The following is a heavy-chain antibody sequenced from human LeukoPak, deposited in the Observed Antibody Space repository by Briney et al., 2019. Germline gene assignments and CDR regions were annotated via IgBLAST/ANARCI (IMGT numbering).Heavy chain of an antibody. CDR1: GGTFDNYA. CDR3: ARGLFGGFASAPFDH. V-gene: IGHV1-69*04. D-gene: IGHD3-10*01. J-gene: IGHJ4*02. Sequence: ASVKVSCKASGGTFDNYAVDWVREAPGLGLEWMGRIIPMLGKTNSAQKFQDRVTFTADKSTGTAYMELTHLRPDDTAVYFCARGLFGGFASAPFDHWGQGTLVTVSP. CDR2: IIPMLGKT.